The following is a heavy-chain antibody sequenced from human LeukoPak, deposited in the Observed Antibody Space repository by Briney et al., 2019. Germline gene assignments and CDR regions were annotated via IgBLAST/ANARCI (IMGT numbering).Heavy chain of an antibody. Sequence: PGGSLRLSCAASGFTFSSYWMSWVRQAPGKGLEWVANIKQDGSEKYYVDSVKGRFTISRDNAKNSLYLQMNSLRAEDTAVYYCARGRLDYGDPRYFDDWGQGTLVTVSS. V-gene: IGHV3-7*01. CDR3: ARGRLDYGDPRYFDD. CDR2: IKQDGSEK. J-gene: IGHJ4*02. CDR1: GFTFSSYW. D-gene: IGHD4-17*01.